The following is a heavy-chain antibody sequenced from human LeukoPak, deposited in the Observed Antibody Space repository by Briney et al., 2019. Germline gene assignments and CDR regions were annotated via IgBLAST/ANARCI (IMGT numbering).Heavy chain of an antibody. CDR2: IYYSGST. D-gene: IGHD3-22*01. Sequence: SETLSLTCTVSGGSISSYYWSWIRQPPGKGLEWIGYIYYSGSTNYNPSLKSRVTISVDTSKNQFSLKLSSVTAADTAVYYCARYMIVHGMGVWGQGTTVTVSS. CDR3: ARYMIVHGMGV. V-gene: IGHV4-59*01. J-gene: IGHJ6*02. CDR1: GGSISSYY.